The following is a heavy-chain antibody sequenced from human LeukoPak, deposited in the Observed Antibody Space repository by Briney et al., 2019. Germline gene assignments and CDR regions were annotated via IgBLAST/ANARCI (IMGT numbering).Heavy chain of an antibody. J-gene: IGHJ5*02. CDR2: IYYSGST. Sequence: SETLSLTCTVSGGSISSYYWSWVRQPPGKGLEWIGYIYYSGSTNYNPSLKSRVTISVDTSKNQFSLKLSSVTAADTAVYYCARAGGVWFDPWGQGTLVTVSS. CDR1: GGSISSYY. D-gene: IGHD3-3*01. CDR3: ARAGGVWFDP. V-gene: IGHV4-59*01.